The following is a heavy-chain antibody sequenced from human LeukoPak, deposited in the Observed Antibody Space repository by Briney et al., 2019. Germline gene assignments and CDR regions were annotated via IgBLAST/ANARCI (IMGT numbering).Heavy chain of an antibody. Sequence: ASVKVSCKASGGTFSSYAISWVRQAPGQGLEWMGGIIPIFGTANYAQKFQGRVTITTDESTSTAYMELSSLRSEDTAVYYCARDRGYYYDSSGYYYPFGYWGQGTLVTVSS. J-gene: IGHJ4*02. V-gene: IGHV1-69*05. CDR2: IIPIFGTA. CDR1: GGTFSSYA. D-gene: IGHD3-22*01. CDR3: ARDRGYYYDSSGYYYPFGY.